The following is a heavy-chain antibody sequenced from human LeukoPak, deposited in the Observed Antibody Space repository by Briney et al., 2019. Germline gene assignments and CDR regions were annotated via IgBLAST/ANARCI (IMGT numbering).Heavy chain of an antibody. CDR1: GGSISSYY. Sequence: SETLSLTCTVSGGSISSYYWSWIRQPAGKGLEWIGRIYTSGSTNYNPSLESRVTMSVDTSKNQFSLKLSSVTAADTAVYYCARDRARYCSGGSCYMLDYWGQGTLVTVSS. J-gene: IGHJ4*02. CDR3: ARDRARYCSGGSCYMLDY. V-gene: IGHV4-4*07. D-gene: IGHD2-15*01. CDR2: IYTSGST.